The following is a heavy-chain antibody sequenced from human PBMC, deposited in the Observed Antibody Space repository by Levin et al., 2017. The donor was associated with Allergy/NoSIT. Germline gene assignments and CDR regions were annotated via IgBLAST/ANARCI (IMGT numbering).Heavy chain of an antibody. CDR1: GYTFTSYG. Sequence: ASVKVSCKASGYTFTSYGISWVRQAPGQGLEWMGWISADNGNTNYAQKLQGRVTMTTDTSTSTAYMELRSLRSDDTAVYYCARHRSGWESYDYYGMDVWGQGTTVTVSS. D-gene: IGHD6-19*01. V-gene: IGHV1-18*01. CDR2: ISADNGNT. J-gene: IGHJ6*02. CDR3: ARHRSGWESYDYYGMDV.